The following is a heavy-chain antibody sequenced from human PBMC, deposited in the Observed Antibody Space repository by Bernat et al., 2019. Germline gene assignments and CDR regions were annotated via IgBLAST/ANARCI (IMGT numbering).Heavy chain of an antibody. CDR3: PTFHVVVVPAATTTYYYYGMDV. D-gene: IGHD2-2*01. J-gene: IGHJ6*02. V-gene: IGHV1-24*01. Sequence: QVQLVQSGAEVKKPGASVKVSCKVSGYTLTELSMHWVRQAPGKGLEWMGGFDPEDGETIYAQKFQGRVTMTEDTSTDTAYMELSSLRSEDTAVYYCPTFHVVVVPAATTTYYYYGMDVWGQGTTVTVSS. CDR2: FDPEDGET. CDR1: GYTLTELS.